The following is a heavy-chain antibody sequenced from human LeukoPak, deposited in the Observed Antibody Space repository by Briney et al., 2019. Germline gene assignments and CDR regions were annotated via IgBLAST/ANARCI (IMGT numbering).Heavy chain of an antibody. Sequence: GGSLRVSCAASGFTFSAYYMSWSRQAPGKGPEWVSYISSSGSTIYYADSVKSRFTISRDNAKNSLYLQMNSLRAEDTAVYYWTYPQGHNPWGQGTLVTVSS. CDR1: GFTFSAYY. J-gene: IGHJ5*02. D-gene: IGHD2-2*01. CDR3: TYPQGHNP. V-gene: IGHV3-11*01. CDR2: ISSSGSTI.